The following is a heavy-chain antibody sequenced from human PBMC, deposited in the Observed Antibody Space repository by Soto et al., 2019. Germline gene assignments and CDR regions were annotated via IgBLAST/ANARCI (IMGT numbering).Heavy chain of an antibody. CDR3: ARDASYYSLWSGYYPSRNGMDV. CDR1: GFTFSSFG. Sequence: QVQVVESGGGVVQPGRSLRLSCAASGFTFSSFGKHWVRQAPGKGLEWVSLIWYDGSKKSYGDSVKGRFTISRDNSRNTVYLQMNSLRADDTAVYYCARDASYYSLWSGYYPSRNGMDVWGQGTTVTVS. J-gene: IGHJ6*02. V-gene: IGHV3-33*01. D-gene: IGHD3-3*01. CDR2: IWYDGSKK.